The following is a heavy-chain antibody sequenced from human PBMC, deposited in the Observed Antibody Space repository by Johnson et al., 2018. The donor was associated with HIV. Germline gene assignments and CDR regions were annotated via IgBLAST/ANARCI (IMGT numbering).Heavy chain of an antibody. V-gene: IGHV3-30*02. CDR3: ARGHMVRGVTHAFDI. Sequence: VQLVESGGGLVQPGRSLRLSCAASGFTFSSYGMHWVRQAPGKGLEWVSFIRYDGSDKYYADSVKGRFTISRDNSKNTLYLQMNSLRPEDTAVYYCARGHMVRGVTHAFDIWGQGTMVTVSS. CDR1: GFTFSSYG. D-gene: IGHD3-10*01. CDR2: IRYDGSDK. J-gene: IGHJ3*02.